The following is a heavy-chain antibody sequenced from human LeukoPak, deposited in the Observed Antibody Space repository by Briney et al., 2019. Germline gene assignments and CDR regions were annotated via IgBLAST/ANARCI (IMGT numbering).Heavy chain of an antibody. CDR2: ISSSSSYI. D-gene: IGHD6-19*01. J-gene: IGHJ4*02. CDR1: GFTFSSYS. Sequence: GGSLRLSCAASGFTFSSYSMNWVRRAPGKGLEWVSSISSSSSYIYYADSVKGRFTISRDNAKNSLYLQMNSLRAEDTAVYYCARDRGAGTYYFDYWGQGTLVTVSS. CDR3: ARDRGAGTYYFDY. V-gene: IGHV3-21*01.